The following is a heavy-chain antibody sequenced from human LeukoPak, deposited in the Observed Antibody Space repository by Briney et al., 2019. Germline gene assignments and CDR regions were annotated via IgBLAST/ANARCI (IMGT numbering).Heavy chain of an antibody. CDR3: AREETGKPGGY. Sequence: PGRSLRLSCAASGFTFSSYGMHWVRQAPGKRLEWVAVIWYDGSNKYYADSVKGRFTISRDNSKNTLYLQMNSLRAEDTAVYYCAREETGKPGGYWGQGTLVTVSS. CDR1: GFTFSSYG. V-gene: IGHV3-33*01. D-gene: IGHD1-14*01. CDR2: IWYDGSNK. J-gene: IGHJ4*02.